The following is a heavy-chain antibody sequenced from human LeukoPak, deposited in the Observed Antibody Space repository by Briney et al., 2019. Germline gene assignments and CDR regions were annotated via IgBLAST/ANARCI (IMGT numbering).Heavy chain of an antibody. D-gene: IGHD6-19*01. CDR2: INHSGST. J-gene: IGHJ4*02. CDR3: ARGKGGWYRPFDY. Sequence: PSETLSLTCTVSGGSISSGGYYWSWIRQPPGKGLEWIGEINHSGSTNYNPSLKSRVTISVDTSKNQFSLKLSSVTAADTAVYYCARGKGGWYRPFDYWGQGTLVTVSS. CDR1: GGSISSGGYY. V-gene: IGHV4-39*07.